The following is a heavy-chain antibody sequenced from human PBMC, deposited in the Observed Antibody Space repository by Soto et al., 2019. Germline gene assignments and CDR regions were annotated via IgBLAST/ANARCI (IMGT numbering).Heavy chain of an antibody. CDR2: MYYSGST. D-gene: IGHD5-18*01. J-gene: IGHJ5*02. CDR1: GGSISSYH. Sequence: SETLSLTCTVSGGSISSYHWNWIRQPPGKGLEWIGYMYYSGSTNYNPSLKSRVTISVDTSKNQFSLKLSSVTAADTAVYYCARRYGYSFDPWGQGSLVTVSS. CDR3: ARRYGYSFDP. V-gene: IGHV4-59*01.